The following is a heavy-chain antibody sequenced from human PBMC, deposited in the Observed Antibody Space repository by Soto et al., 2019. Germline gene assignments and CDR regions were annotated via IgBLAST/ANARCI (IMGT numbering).Heavy chain of an antibody. D-gene: IGHD6-19*01. Sequence: EVQLVESGGGLIQPGGSLRLACAASGFSVSSNYMSWVRQAPGKGLEWVSVIHTGGSTHYADSVEGRFTISRDISKNTLYLQMNSLRAEDTAVYYCARDPGSIAVAGTIWGQGTLVTVSS. CDR1: GFSVSSNY. CDR2: IHTGGST. V-gene: IGHV3-53*01. J-gene: IGHJ4*02. CDR3: ARDPGSIAVAGTI.